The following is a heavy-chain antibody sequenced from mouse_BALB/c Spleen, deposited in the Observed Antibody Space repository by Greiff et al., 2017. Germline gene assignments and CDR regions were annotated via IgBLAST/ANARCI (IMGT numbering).Heavy chain of an antibody. CDR3: VRPHYYGTMDY. CDR1: GFTFNTYA. Sequence: EVQLVESGGGLVQPKGSLKLSCAASGFTFNTYAMNWVRQAPGKGLEWVARIRSKSNNYATYYADSVKDRFTISRDDSQSMLYLQMNNLKTEDTAMYYCVRPHYYGTMDYWGQGTSVTVSS. D-gene: IGHD1-1*01. J-gene: IGHJ4*01. V-gene: IGHV10-1*02. CDR2: IRSKSNNYAT.